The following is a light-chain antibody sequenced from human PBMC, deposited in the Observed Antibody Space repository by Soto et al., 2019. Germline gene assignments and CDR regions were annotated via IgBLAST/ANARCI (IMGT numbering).Light chain of an antibody. Sequence: QSVLTQPPSASGTPGQRVTISCSGSGSNIGSHDVYWYQHLPGTAPKVLIYRNVQRPSGVPDRFSASRSGTSASLAISGLRSEDEADYYCVAWDDSLSGRVFGGGTKLTVL. CDR1: GSNIGSHD. J-gene: IGLJ3*02. CDR3: VAWDDSLSGRV. CDR2: RNV. V-gene: IGLV1-47*02.